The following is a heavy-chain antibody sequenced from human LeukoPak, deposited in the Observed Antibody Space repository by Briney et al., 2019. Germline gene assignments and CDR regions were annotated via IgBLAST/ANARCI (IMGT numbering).Heavy chain of an antibody. Sequence: GGSLRLSCAASGFTYSNVWMNWVRPAPGKGLEWVGRIKTNAEGGTLDYTAPVKGRFTISRDDSKNTLYLQMDSLEVEDTGMYYCTTGIDDEGGYWGQGTLVTVSS. J-gene: IGHJ4*02. V-gene: IGHV3-15*07. CDR2: IKTNAEGGTL. CDR3: TTGIDDEGGY. D-gene: IGHD3-3*02. CDR1: GFTYSNVW.